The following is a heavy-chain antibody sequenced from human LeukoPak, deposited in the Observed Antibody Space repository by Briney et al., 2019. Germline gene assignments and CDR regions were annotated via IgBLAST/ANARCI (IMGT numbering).Heavy chain of an antibody. CDR2: ISSSSSTI. V-gene: IGHV3-48*01. J-gene: IGHJ4*02. CDR3: AKDRWELEPYYFDY. CDR1: GFTLSSYS. Sequence: GGSLRLSCAASGFTLSSYSMNWVRQAPGKGLEWVSYISSSSSTIYYADSVKGRFTISRDNAKNSLYLQMNSLRAEDTAVYYCAKDRWELEPYYFDYWGQGTLVTVSS. D-gene: IGHD1-26*01.